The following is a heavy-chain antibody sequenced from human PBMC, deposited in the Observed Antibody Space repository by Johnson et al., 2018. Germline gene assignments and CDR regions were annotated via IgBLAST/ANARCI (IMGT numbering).Heavy chain of an antibody. D-gene: IGHD3-3*01. CDR3: ANVGDFWGYYGMDV. J-gene: IGHJ6*02. CDR2: IWYDGSNK. Sequence: QVQLVESGGGVVQPGRSLRLSCAASGFTFSSYGMHWVRQAPGKGLEWVAVIWYDGSNKYYADSVKGRFTISRDNSKNTLYLQMNSLRAEDTAVYYCANVGDFWGYYGMDVWGQGTTVTVSS. V-gene: IGHV3-33*06. CDR1: GFTFSSYG.